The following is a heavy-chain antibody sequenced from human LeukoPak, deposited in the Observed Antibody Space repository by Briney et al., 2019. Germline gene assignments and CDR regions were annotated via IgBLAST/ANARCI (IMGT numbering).Heavy chain of an antibody. CDR2: INPNSGGT. V-gene: IGHV1-2*02. J-gene: IGHJ4*02. CDR1: GYTFTGYY. D-gene: IGHD3-22*01. CDR3: ARFLERGYDRNDY. Sequence: ASVKVSCKASGYTFTGYYMHWVRQAPGQGLEWMGWINPNSGGTNYAQKFQGRVTMTRDTSISTAYMELSRLRSDDTAVYYCARFLERGYDRNDYWGQGTLVTVSS.